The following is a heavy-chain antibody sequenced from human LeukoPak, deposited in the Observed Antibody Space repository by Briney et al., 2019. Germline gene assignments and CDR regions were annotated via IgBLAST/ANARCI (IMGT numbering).Heavy chain of an antibody. CDR1: SVSISSGGSY. J-gene: IGHJ4*02. V-gene: IGHV4-31*01. CDR3: ARVPTDYYDSSGYYFDY. Sequence: SETLSLTCTVSSVSISSGGSYWCWIRQHPAYVLDCFGYIYYCWSSYYNPSFKCLVTMSVDTSKYQFSLTLSSVTSADTAVYYCARVPTDYYDSSGYYFDYWGQGTLVIVSS. CDR2: IYYCWSS. D-gene: IGHD3-22*01.